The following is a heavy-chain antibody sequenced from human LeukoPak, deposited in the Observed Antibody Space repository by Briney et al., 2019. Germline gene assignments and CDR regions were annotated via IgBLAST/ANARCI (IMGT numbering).Heavy chain of an antibody. Sequence: PGGSLRLSCAASASGVAFTSHSMYWVRQAPGKGLEWISYIHSSGDYIFYADSVKGRFTVSRDNARNSLYLQMNSLRADDTAIYYCAREYNSRATFDYWGQGTLVTVSS. CDR1: ASGVAFTSHS. D-gene: IGHD1-20*01. CDR2: IHSSGDYI. CDR3: AREYNSRATFDY. V-gene: IGHV3-21*05. J-gene: IGHJ4*02.